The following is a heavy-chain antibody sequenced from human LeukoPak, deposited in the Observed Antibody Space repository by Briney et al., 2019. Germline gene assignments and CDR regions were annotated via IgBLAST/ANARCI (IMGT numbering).Heavy chain of an antibody. Sequence: ASVKVSCKASGDTFTSYYMHWVRQAPGQGLEWMGIINPSGGSTSYAQKFQGRVTMTRDMSTSTVYMELSSLRSEDTAVYYCARAQGIYSYGRNFDYWGQGTLVTVSS. CDR3: ARAQGIYSYGRNFDY. D-gene: IGHD5-18*01. J-gene: IGHJ4*02. CDR2: INPSGGST. CDR1: GDTFTSYY. V-gene: IGHV1-46*01.